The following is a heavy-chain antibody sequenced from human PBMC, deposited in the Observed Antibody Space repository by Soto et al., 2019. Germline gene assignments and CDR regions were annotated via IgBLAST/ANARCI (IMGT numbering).Heavy chain of an antibody. CDR1: GLTFGSRA. CDR3: MRGSKDSYPGSRIFDF. Sequence: EVQLLESGGDLIQPGGSLRLSCVASGLTFGSRAMSWVSQSPGEGLEWVSTITETGGDAKYADSVRGRFAISRDNSKNTLYLPMSVLRAEDAAIYFFMRGSKDSYPGSRIFDFWGRGTLVTVSS. D-gene: IGHD3-10*01. J-gene: IGHJ4*02. CDR2: ITETGGDA. V-gene: IGHV3-23*01.